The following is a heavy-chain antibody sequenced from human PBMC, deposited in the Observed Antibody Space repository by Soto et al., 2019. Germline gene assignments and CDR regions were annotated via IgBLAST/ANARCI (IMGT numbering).Heavy chain of an antibody. V-gene: IGHV3-30-3*01. Sequence: QVQLVESGGGVVQPGRSLRLSCAASAFTFNSYAMHWVRQAPGKGLEWVAVISYDGNNKHYADSVKGRFTISRDNSKNTMYLQMNSLRHEDTAVYYCARDGKGEAGAFDIWGQGTMVTVSS. J-gene: IGHJ3*02. D-gene: IGHD1-1*01. CDR3: ARDGKGEAGAFDI. CDR2: ISYDGNNK. CDR1: AFTFNSYA.